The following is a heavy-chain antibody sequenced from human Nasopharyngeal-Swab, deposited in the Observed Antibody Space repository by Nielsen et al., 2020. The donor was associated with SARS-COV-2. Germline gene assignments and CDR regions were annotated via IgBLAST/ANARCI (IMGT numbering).Heavy chain of an antibody. D-gene: IGHD6-13*01. CDR2: ISHDGRGE. CDR3: ARVSSPEGLIVDYYYYYMDV. J-gene: IGHJ6*03. Sequence: GGSLRLSCVASGFTFSSDVLHWVRQAPGRGLEWVAAISHDGRGEYYTESVKGRFSISRDNSKNAVSLQMSSLRDEDTAVYYCARVSSPEGLIVDYYYYYMDVWGKGTTVTVSS. V-gene: IGHV3-30*04. CDR1: GFTFSSDV.